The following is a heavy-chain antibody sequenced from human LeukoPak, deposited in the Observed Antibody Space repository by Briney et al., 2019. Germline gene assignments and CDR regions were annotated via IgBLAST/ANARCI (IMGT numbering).Heavy chain of an antibody. Sequence: GGSLRLSRAASGFTFDAYAMHWVRQAPGKGLEWVSVIRGGGAVAFYADSVKGRFTISRDNSRNTLYLHMNSSTADDTAVYYCGKSSSSYGNDALDIWGQGTMVTVSS. CDR2: IRGGGAVA. V-gene: IGHV3-23*01. J-gene: IGHJ3*02. CDR1: GFTFDAYA. CDR3: GKSSSSYGNDALDI. D-gene: IGHD5-18*01.